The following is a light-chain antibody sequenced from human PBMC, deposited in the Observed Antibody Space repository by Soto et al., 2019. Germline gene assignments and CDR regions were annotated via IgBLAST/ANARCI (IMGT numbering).Light chain of an antibody. J-gene: IGKJ4*01. Sequence: EIVLTQSPATLSLSPGERATLSCRASQSLSSYLAWYQQKRGQAPRLLIYDASKQATGIPARFSGSGSGTGFPITISSLEPEDFAVYYCQQRSDWPRPFGGGTKGEIK. CDR3: QQRSDWPRP. CDR1: QSLSSY. V-gene: IGKV3-11*01. CDR2: DAS.